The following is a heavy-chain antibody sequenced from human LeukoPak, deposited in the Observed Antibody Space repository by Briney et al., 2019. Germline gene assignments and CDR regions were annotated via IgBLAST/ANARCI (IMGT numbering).Heavy chain of an antibody. CDR3: ARVGFGGAWFDP. D-gene: IGHD3-10*01. V-gene: IGHV4-30-2*01. CDR2: IYHSGST. CDR1: GGSISSGGYS. Sequence: SETLSLTCTVSGGSISSGGYSWSWIRQPPGKGLEWIGYIYHSGSTYYNPSLKSRVTISVDRSKNQFSLKLSSVTAADTAVYYCARVGFGGAWFDPWGQGTLVTVSS. J-gene: IGHJ5*02.